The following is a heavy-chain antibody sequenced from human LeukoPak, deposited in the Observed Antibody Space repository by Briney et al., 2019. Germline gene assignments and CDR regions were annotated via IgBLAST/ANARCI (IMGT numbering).Heavy chain of an antibody. V-gene: IGHV3-7*01. CDR2: IRQDGSEK. D-gene: IGHD6-13*01. J-gene: IGHJ4*01. CDR1: GFTFTDYW. CDR3: GRDRTGAGLYFEL. Sequence: GGSLRLSCEVSGFTFTDYWMNWVRQAPGKGPEWVASIRQDGSEKTYVDSGKGRFTISRDNTKNSLSLQLNELRGGEKDVNFCGRDRTGAGLYFELLGRGTLVNVSS.